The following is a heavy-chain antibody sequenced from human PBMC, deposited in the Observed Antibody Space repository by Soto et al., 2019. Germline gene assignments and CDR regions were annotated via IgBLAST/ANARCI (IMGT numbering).Heavy chain of an antibody. D-gene: IGHD3-22*01. Sequence: QIELVESGGGVVQAGRSLRLSCAASGFDFSKYAMHWVRRAPGKGLELVAIISYDESKKYYAESVRGRFTISRDNSKNTLYLQMSSLRVEDTAVYYCARDMSRGITMIGLKIHNWGQGTLVTVSS. CDR1: GFDFSKYA. V-gene: IGHV3-30-3*01. CDR2: ISYDESKK. J-gene: IGHJ4*02. CDR3: ARDMSRGITMIGLKIHN.